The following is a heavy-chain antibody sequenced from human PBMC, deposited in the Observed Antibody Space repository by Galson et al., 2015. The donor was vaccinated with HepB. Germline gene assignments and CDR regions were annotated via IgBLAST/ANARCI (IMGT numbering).Heavy chain of an antibody. CDR1: GYTFTSYG. V-gene: IGHV1-18*01. CDR2: ISAYNGNT. Sequence: SVKVSCKASGYTFTSYGISWVRQAPGQGLEWLGWISAYNGNTNYAQKLQGRVTMTTDTSTSTAYMELRSLRSDDTAVYYCARDVASSRNSLFDYWGQGTLVTVS. D-gene: IGHD6-19*01. J-gene: IGHJ4*02. CDR3: ARDVASSRNSLFDY.